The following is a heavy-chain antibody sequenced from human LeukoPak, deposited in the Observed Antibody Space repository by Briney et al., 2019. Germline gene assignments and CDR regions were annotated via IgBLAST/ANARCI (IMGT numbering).Heavy chain of an antibody. CDR1: GFTFSGYA. D-gene: IGHD1-26*01. CDR2: ISYDGSNK. V-gene: IGHV3-30-3*01. CDR3: AKAPDSGSPSHFDY. J-gene: IGHJ4*02. Sequence: PGGSLRLSCAASGFTFSGYAMHWVRQAPGKGLEWVAVISYDGSNKYYADSVKGRFTISRDNSKNTLYLQMNSLRAEDTAVYYCAKAPDSGSPSHFDYWGQGTLVTVSS.